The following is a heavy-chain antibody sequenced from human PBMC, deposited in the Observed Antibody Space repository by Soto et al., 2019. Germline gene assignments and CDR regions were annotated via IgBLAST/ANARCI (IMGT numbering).Heavy chain of an antibody. CDR1: GFTISECS. CDR2: ITIRTGNV. J-gene: IGHJ4*01. V-gene: IGHV3-48*02. Sequence: PGGSLRLSCEASGFTISECSMNWVRQAPGKGLEWLAYITIRTGNVLYADSVRGRFTISADNAENSVILQMNSLRDEDSAVYFCVRDRDLYRDMFHADLWGQGTLDTVSS. D-gene: IGHD3-10*02. CDR3: VRDRDLYRDMFHADL.